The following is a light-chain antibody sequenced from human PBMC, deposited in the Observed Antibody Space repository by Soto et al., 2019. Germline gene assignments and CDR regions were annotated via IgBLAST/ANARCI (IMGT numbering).Light chain of an antibody. CDR1: SSDIGGYNY. CDR3: CSYTSSGTNVV. CDR2: DVS. Sequence: QSVLTQPASVSESPGQSITISCTGTSSDIGGYNYVSWYQQYPGKAPKLMIFDVSNRPSGVSDRFSGSKSGNTASLTISGLQAVDEADYYCCSYTSSGTNVVFGGGTKLTVL. V-gene: IGLV2-14*03. J-gene: IGLJ2*01.